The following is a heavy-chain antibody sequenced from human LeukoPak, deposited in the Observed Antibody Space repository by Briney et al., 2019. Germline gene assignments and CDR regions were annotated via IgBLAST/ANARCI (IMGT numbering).Heavy chain of an antibody. Sequence: SETLSLTCAVYGGSFSGYYWSWIRQPPGKGLEWIGEINHSGSTNYNPSLKSRVTISVDTSKNQFSLKLSSVTAADTAAYYCASRLRWPSYFDYWGQGTPVTVSS. J-gene: IGHJ4*02. CDR2: INHSGST. D-gene: IGHD4-23*01. CDR1: GGSFSGYY. CDR3: ASRLRWPSYFDY. V-gene: IGHV4-34*01.